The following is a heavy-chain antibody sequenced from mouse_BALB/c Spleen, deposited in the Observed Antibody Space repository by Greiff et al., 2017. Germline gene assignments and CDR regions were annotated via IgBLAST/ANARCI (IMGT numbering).Heavy chain of an antibody. Sequence: VQVVESGPGLVAPSQSLSITCTVSGFSLTGYGVNWVRQPPGKGLEWLGMIWGDGSTDYNSALKSRLSISKDNSKSQVFLKMNSLQTDDTARYYCARGGSSGDFDYWGQGTTLTVSS. J-gene: IGHJ2*01. CDR1: GFSLTGYG. V-gene: IGHV2-6-7*01. CDR2: IWGDGST. D-gene: IGHD3-1*01. CDR3: ARGGSSGDFDY.